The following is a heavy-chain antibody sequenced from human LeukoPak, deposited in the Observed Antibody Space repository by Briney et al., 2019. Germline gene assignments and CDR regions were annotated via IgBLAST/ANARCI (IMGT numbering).Heavy chain of an antibody. Sequence: GGSLRLSCDGSGFTLSNYWMGWVRQAPGKGLQWVANIKTDGSEKYYVDSVKGRFTISRDNAKNSLYLQMNSLRAEDTAVYYCATYSSLNRREFQYWGQGTLLTVSS. D-gene: IGHD3-22*01. J-gene: IGHJ1*01. V-gene: IGHV3-7*01. CDR3: ATYSSLNRREFQY. CDR2: IKTDGSEK. CDR1: GFTLSNYW.